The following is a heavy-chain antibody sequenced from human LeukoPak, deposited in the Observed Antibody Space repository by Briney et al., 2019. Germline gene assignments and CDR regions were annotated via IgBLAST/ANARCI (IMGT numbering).Heavy chain of an antibody. Sequence: GGSLRLSCAASEFTFSSYEMNWVRQAPGKGLEWVSYISTSGSTIYYADSLKGRFTISRDNAKNSLYLQMNSLRVEDTAVYYCARRLKAATGDAFDIWGQGAMVTVSS. V-gene: IGHV3-48*03. CDR1: EFTFSSYE. CDR2: ISTSGSTI. CDR3: ARRLKAATGDAFDI. D-gene: IGHD6-13*01. J-gene: IGHJ3*02.